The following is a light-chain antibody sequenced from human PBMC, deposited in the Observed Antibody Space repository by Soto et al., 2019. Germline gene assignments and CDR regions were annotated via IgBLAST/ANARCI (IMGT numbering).Light chain of an antibody. CDR2: RNS. Sequence: QSVLAQSPSASGTPGQRGTISCSGSASTIGRNYVYWYQQLPGTAPKLLIYRNSQRPSGVPDRFSGSKSGTSASLAISGLRCEDEADYYCAAWDDNLSGFYVFGDGTKVTVL. V-gene: IGLV1-47*01. J-gene: IGLJ1*01. CDR3: AAWDDNLSGFYV. CDR1: ASTIGRNY.